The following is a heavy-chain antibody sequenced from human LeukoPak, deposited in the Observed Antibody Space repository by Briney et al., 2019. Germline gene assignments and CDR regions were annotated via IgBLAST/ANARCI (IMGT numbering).Heavy chain of an antibody. V-gene: IGHV4-34*01. Sequence: SETLSLTCAVYGGSFSGYYWSWIRQPPGKGLEWIGEINHSGSTNYNPSLKSRVTISVGTSKNQFSLKLSSVTAADTAVYYCARGGYYYGSGRSRWFDPWGQGTLVTVSS. J-gene: IGHJ5*02. CDR3: ARGGYYYGSGRSRWFDP. CDR2: INHSGST. CDR1: GGSFSGYY. D-gene: IGHD3-10*01.